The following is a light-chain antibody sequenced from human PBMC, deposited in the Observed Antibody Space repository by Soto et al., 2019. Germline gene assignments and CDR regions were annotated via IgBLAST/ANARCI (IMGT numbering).Light chain of an antibody. Sequence: MMMTQSPATLSVSPGERVTLSFRSRHSVNNHVAWYQQKPGQAPSLLLYGASSRATGIPVRFGGSGFGTEFTLTISSLQSEDFAVYYCQQYKNWPLFGQGTRLEIK. J-gene: IGKJ5*01. CDR1: HSVNNH. CDR3: QQYKNWPL. V-gene: IGKV3-15*01. CDR2: GAS.